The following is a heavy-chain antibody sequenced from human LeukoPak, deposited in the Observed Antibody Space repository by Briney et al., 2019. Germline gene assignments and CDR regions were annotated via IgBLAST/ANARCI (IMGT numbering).Heavy chain of an antibody. V-gene: IGHV3-48*01. CDR3: ARYGSYDFWSGYNYYYYYYMDV. Sequence: GGSLRLSCAASGFTFSSYSMNWVRQAPGKGLEWVSYISSSSSTIYYADSVKGRFTISRDNAKNSLYLQMNSLRAEDTAVYYCARYGSYDFWSGYNYYYYYYMDVWGKGTTVTVSS. CDR1: GFTFSSYS. J-gene: IGHJ6*03. CDR2: ISSSSSTI. D-gene: IGHD3-3*01.